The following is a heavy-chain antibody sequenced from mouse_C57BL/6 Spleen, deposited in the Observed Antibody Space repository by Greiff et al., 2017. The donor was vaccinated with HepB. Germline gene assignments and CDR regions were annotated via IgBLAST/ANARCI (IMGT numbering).Heavy chain of an antibody. V-gene: IGHV1-69*01. J-gene: IGHJ3*01. CDR3: ARYDGYYLFAY. CDR2: IDPSDSYT. D-gene: IGHD2-3*01. Sequence: QVHVKQPGAELVMPGASVKLSCKASGYTFTSYWMHWVKQRPGQGLEWIGEIDPSDSYTNYNQKFKGKSTLTVDKSSSTAYMQLSSLTSEDSAVYYCARYDGYYLFAYWGQGTLVTVSA. CDR1: GYTFTSYW.